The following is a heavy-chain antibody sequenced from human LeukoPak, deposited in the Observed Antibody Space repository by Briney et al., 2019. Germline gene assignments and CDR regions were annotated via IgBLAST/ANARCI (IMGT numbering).Heavy chain of an antibody. D-gene: IGHD3-10*01. CDR3: AARFESSYFDI. J-gene: IGHJ3*02. Sequence: GGSLRLSCAASGFTFTSCAMSWVRQAPGKGLEWVSAIRGSGGRPYYADSVKGRFTISRDNAKNSLYLQMNGLRAEDTAVYYCAARFESSYFDIWGQGTMVTVSS. V-gene: IGHV3-23*01. CDR2: IRGSGGRP. CDR1: GFTFTSCA.